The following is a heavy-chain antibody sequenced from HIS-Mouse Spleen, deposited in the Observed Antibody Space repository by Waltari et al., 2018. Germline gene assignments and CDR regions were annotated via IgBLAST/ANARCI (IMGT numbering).Heavy chain of an antibody. D-gene: IGHD1-26*01. CDR3: AKVNSGSYCFDY. CDR1: GFTFSSYG. V-gene: IGHV3-30*18. Sequence: QVQLVESGGGVVQPGRSLRLSCAASGFTFSSYGMHWDGQAPGKGREWVAVISYDGSNKYYAGSVKGRFTISRDNSKNTLYLQVNSLRAEDTAVYYCAKVNSGSYCFDYWGQGTLVTVSS. CDR2: ISYDGSNK. J-gene: IGHJ4*02.